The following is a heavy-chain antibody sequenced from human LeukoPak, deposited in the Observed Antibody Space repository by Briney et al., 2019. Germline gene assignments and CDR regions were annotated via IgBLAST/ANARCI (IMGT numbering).Heavy chain of an antibody. CDR3: ASRGRYWFDP. CDR2: IYYSGST. CDR1: GGSISSGDDY. Sequence: TLSLTCTVSGGSISSGDDYWSWIRQPPGKGLEWIGYIYYSGSTHYNPSLKSRVTISVDTSKNQFSLKLSSVTGADTAVYYCASRGRYWFDPWGQGTLVTVSS. J-gene: IGHJ5*02. V-gene: IGHV4-30-4*08.